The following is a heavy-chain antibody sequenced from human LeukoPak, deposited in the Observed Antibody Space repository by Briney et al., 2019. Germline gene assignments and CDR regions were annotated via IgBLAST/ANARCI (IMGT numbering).Heavy chain of an antibody. CDR1: GFTFSNSA. V-gene: IGHV3-23*01. J-gene: IGHJ4*01. Sequence: GGSLRLSCAASGFTFSNSAMSWVRQAPGKELEWVSTLSGSGITTYYADSVKGRLTISRDNSKNTLYLQMNSLRAEDTAVYYCAKGIYSSGWSYFDYWGHGTLVTVSS. CDR2: LSGSGITT. CDR3: AKGIYSSGWSYFDY. D-gene: IGHD6-19*01.